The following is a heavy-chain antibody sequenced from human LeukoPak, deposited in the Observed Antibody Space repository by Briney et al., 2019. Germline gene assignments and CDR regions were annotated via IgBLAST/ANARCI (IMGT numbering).Heavy chain of an antibody. D-gene: IGHD3-10*01. V-gene: IGHV3-21*01. Sequence: GGSLRLSCAASGFTFSNYSMNWVRRAPGKGLEWVSSISTSITYTYYADSVKGRFTISRDNAKSSVYLQMNSLRAEDTAVYYCARDITIIRGVMSSELDYWGQGTLVTVSS. CDR1: GFTFSNYS. CDR3: ARDITIIRGVMSSELDY. J-gene: IGHJ4*02. CDR2: ISTSITYT.